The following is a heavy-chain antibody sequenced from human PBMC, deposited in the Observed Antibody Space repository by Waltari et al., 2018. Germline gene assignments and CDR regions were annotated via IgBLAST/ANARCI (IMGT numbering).Heavy chain of an antibody. CDR1: GGSISSSSYY. CDR3: ARAYGYYTGGAFDI. D-gene: IGHD3-3*01. J-gene: IGHJ3*02. CDR2: IYYRGST. Sequence: QLQLQESGPGLVKPSETLSLTCTVSGGSISSSSYYWGWIRQPPGKGLEWIGSIYYRGSTYDTPSLKSRVTISVDTSKNQFSLKLSSVTAADTAVYYCARAYGYYTGGAFDIWGQGTMVTVSS. V-gene: IGHV4-39*01.